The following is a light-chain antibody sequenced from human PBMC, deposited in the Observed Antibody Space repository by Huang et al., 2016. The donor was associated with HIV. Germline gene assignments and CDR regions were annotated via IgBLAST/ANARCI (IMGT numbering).Light chain of an antibody. V-gene: IGKV2-28*01. Sequence: DIVMTQSPLSLPVTPGEPASISCRSSQSLLHSNGYNYLDWYLQKPGPSPQLLIYLGSNRASGVPDRVSGSGSGTDFTLKISRVEAEDVGVYYCMQALQTPGFGQGTRLEIK. CDR1: QSLLHSNGYNY. CDR2: LGS. J-gene: IGKJ5*01. CDR3: MQALQTPG.